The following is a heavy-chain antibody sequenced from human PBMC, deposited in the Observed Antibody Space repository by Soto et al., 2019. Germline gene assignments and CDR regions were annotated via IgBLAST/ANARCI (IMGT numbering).Heavy chain of an antibody. CDR3: AKEGPITNWYFDY. CDR2: ISYDGKVA. J-gene: IGHJ4*02. D-gene: IGHD1-1*01. V-gene: IGHV3-30*18. Sequence: QVQLVESGGGVVQPGRSLRLSCAASGFTFSSYGMHRVRQAPGKGLEWVTVISYDGKVAYYADSVKGRFTISRDNSKNTLYLQMNSLRTEDTAMYYFAKEGPITNWYFDYWGQGTLVTVSS. CDR1: GFTFSSYG.